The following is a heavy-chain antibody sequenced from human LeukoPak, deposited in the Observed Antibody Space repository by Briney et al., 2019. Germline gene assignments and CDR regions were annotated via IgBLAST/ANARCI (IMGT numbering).Heavy chain of an antibody. V-gene: IGHV3-64D*09. D-gene: IGHD3-10*01. J-gene: IGHJ4*02. CDR1: GFTFSTYA. CDR3: VKDLRGGGYYTGFDY. Sequence: GGSLRLSCSASGFTFSTYAMHWVRQAPGKGLEHVSTINTNGDDTYYADSVKGRFTISRDNSKRTLYLQMSSLRAEDTAVYHCVKDLRGGGYYTGFDYWGQGTLVTVSS. CDR2: INTNGDDT.